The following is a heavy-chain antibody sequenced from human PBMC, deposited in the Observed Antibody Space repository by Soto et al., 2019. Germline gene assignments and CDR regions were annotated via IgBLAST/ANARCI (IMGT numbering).Heavy chain of an antibody. CDR1: GFTFSSYA. CDR2: ISYDGSNK. Sequence: GGSLRLSCAASGFTFSSYAMHWVRQAPGKGLEWVAVISYDGSNKYYADSVKGRFTISRDNSKNTLYLQMNSLRAEDTAVYYCARDFGSGYLAFGMDVWGQGTTVTVSS. J-gene: IGHJ6*02. CDR3: ARDFGSGYLAFGMDV. D-gene: IGHD3-3*01. V-gene: IGHV3-30-3*01.